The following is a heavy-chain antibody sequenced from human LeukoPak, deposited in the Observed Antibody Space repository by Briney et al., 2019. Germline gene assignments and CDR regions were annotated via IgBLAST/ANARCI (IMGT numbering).Heavy chain of an antibody. CDR2: ISGSSDII. CDR1: GVTFSSDS. Sequence: GGTLRLSCAASGVTFSSDSMNWGCHGPPPGQERVSYISGSSDIIHYADSVKGRFTISRDNAKSSLHLQMNSLRAEDTAVYYCAPWICSSATCYLDYWGQGTLVTVSS. CDR3: APWICSSATCYLDY. D-gene: IGHD2-2*01. J-gene: IGHJ4*02. V-gene: IGHV3-48*01.